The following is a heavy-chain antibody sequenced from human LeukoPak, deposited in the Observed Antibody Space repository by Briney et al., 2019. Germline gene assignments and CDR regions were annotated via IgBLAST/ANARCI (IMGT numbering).Heavy chain of an antibody. CDR1: GFTFSIYW. CDR2: IQQDGGEK. CDR3: ARDANYGDYDPVIYYMDV. V-gene: IGHV3-7*01. Sequence: GGSLRLSCAASGFTFSIYWMNWVRQAPWKGLEWVSHIQQDGGEKYYVDSVKGRFTISRDNAKNSLFLQMNSLRAEDTAVYYCARDANYGDYDPVIYYMDVWGKGTTVTVSS. J-gene: IGHJ6*03. D-gene: IGHD4-17*01.